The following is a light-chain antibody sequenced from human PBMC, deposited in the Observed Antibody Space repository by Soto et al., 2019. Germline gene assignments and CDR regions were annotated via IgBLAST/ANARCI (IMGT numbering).Light chain of an antibody. CDR2: DVS. Sequence: QSVLTKPASVSGSPGQSITISWHGTSSDVGGYNYVSWYQQHPGKAPKLMIYDVSNRPSGVSNRFSGSKSGNTASLTISGLQAEDEADYYCSSYTSSSPYVFGTGTKVTVL. CDR3: SSYTSSSPYV. V-gene: IGLV2-14*01. J-gene: IGLJ1*01. CDR1: SSDVGGYNY.